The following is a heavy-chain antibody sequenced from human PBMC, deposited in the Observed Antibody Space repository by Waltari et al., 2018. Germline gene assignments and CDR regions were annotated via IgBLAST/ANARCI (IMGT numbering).Heavy chain of an antibody. Sequence: EVPLVESGGGLVQPGGSLRLSCAASGFTFSGYWMHWVRQAPGKGLVLVSRINGDGRNTNYADSVKGRFTISRDNAKNTLYLQMNSLRAEDTAVYYCVRGGGTYGDWDYWGLGTLVTVSS. CDR2: INGDGRNT. CDR1: GFTFSGYW. CDR3: VRGGGTYGDWDY. D-gene: IGHD4-17*01. J-gene: IGHJ4*02. V-gene: IGHV3-74*01.